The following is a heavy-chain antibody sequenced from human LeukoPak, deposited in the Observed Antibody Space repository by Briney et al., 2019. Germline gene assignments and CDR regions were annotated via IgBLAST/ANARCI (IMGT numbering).Heavy chain of an antibody. Sequence: YPSETLSLTCTVSGGSISSYYWSWIRQPPGKGLEWIGYVYYSGSTNYNPSLKSRVTTSVDTSKNQFSLKLSSVTAADTAVYYCARSELLWFGGVNSGFDYWGQGTLVTVSS. J-gene: IGHJ4*02. CDR2: VYYSGST. CDR1: GGSISSYY. V-gene: IGHV4-59*01. D-gene: IGHD3-10*01. CDR3: ARSELLWFGGVNSGFDY.